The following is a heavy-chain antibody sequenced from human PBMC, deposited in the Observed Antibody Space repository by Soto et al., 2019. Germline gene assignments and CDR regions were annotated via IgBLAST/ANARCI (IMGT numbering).Heavy chain of an antibody. CDR1: GDSINSDNYY. CDR2: IYYRGNT. J-gene: IGHJ4*02. Sequence: QLQLQESGPGLVKPSETLSLTCSVSGDSINSDNYYWGWIRQPPGKGLEWIGSIYYRGNTYYNPSLKTRVTISLDTSTRQFSLTLNSVTAADSAVYFCARLEGLATISYYFDYWGQGTLVTVSS. V-gene: IGHV4-39*01. D-gene: IGHD3-9*01. CDR3: ARLEGLATISYYFDY.